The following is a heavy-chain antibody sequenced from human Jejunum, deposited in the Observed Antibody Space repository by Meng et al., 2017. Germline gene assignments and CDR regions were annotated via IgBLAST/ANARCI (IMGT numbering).Heavy chain of an antibody. V-gene: IGHV4-61*03. Sequence: LKGSGPGLGRPSETLSLTCTVSGGSVSSGFYYWSWIRQPPGKGLEWIGYISDSGTTNYNPSLKSRVTMSVDTSKNHFSLKLTSVTAADTAVYFCARDSETYPTYFDYWGQGTLVTVSS. J-gene: IGHJ4*02. CDR2: ISDSGTT. D-gene: IGHD5-24*01. CDR1: GGSVSSGFYY. CDR3: ARDSETYPTYFDY.